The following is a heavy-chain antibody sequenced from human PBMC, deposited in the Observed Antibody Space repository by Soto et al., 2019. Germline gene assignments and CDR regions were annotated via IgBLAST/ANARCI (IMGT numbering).Heavy chain of an antibody. CDR3: ARSHYTYGLLIDY. Sequence: SETLSLTCSVSGDSITTSGYYWGWIRQPPGKGLQWIGIVYWTGSTFSHPSLTSRVFISVDTSKNEFSLRLTSVTAADTAVYYCARSHYTYGLLIDYWGPGTLVTASS. CDR2: VYWTGST. J-gene: IGHJ4*02. D-gene: IGHD2-8*01. CDR1: GDSITTSGYY. V-gene: IGHV4-39*01.